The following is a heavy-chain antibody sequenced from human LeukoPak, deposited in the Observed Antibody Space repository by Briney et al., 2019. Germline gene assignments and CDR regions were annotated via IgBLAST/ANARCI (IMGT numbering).Heavy chain of an antibody. CDR1: GGSISSTGHY. D-gene: IGHD4-17*01. V-gene: IGHV4-39*07. CDR2: IYSNGNT. Sequence: SETLSLTCSVSGGSISSTGHYWGWIRQSPEKGLDWIGSIYSNGNTYYNPSVKSRVTMSVDTSKNQFCLKLTSMTAAETAVYYCARSATVTTGYFDYWGQGALVTVSS. CDR3: ARSATVTTGYFDY. J-gene: IGHJ4*02.